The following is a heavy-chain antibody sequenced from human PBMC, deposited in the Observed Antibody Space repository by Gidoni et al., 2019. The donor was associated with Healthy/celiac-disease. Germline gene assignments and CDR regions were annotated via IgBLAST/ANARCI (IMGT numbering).Heavy chain of an antibody. D-gene: IGHD4-17*01. CDR1: GGTFSSYA. Sequence: QVQLAQSGAEVKTPGSSVKVSCTASGGTFSSYAISWVRQAPGQGIEWMGRILPILGIANYEQKCQGRVTITADKSTSTAYMELSSLRSEDTAVYYCARDSPTVTTVYYYYGMDVWGQGTTVTVSS. CDR3: ARDSPTVTTVYYYYGMDV. J-gene: IGHJ6*02. CDR2: ILPILGIA. V-gene: IGHV1-69*09.